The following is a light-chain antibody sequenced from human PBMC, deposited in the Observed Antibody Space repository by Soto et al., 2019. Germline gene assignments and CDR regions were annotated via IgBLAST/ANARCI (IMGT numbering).Light chain of an antibody. CDR1: QDIRND. V-gene: IGKV1-17*01. J-gene: IGKJ3*01. CDR3: LQHSSYPFT. CDR2: DAS. Sequence: DIQMTQSPSSLSASVGDRVTITYRASQDIRNDLGWFQQKPGKAPERLIYDASSLQSGVPSRFSGTGSGTEFTLTISSLQPEYFATYYCLQHSSYPFTFGPGTKVDIK.